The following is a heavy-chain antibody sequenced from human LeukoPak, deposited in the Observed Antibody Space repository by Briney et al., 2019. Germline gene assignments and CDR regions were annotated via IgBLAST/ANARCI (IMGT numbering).Heavy chain of an antibody. CDR3: TTERRSSGSSSRFDY. V-gene: IGHV3-15*01. CDR1: GFTFSSAW. J-gene: IGHJ4*02. Sequence: GGSLRLSCAASGFTFSSAWMTWVRQAPGKRLEWVGRVLSKTDGGTTEYAAPVKGRFIVSRDDSKNTLYLQMNSLKTEDTAVYYCTTERRSSGSSSRFDYWGQGALVTVSS. D-gene: IGHD1-26*01. CDR2: VLSKTDGGTT.